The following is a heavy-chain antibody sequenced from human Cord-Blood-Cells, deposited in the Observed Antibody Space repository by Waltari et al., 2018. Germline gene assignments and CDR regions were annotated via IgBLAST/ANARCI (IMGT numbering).Heavy chain of an antibody. CDR3: AHAYYDFWSGYYWFDP. V-gene: IGHV2-5*01. CDR1: GFSLSTSGVG. CDR2: IYWNDDK. Sequence: QITLKESGPTLVKPTQTLTLTCTFSGFSLSTSGVGVGWIRQPPGKALEWLALIYWNDDKRYSPSLKGRLTITKDTSKNQVVLTMTNMDPVDTATYYCAHAYYDFWSGYYWFDPWGQGTLVTVSS. J-gene: IGHJ5*02. D-gene: IGHD3-3*01.